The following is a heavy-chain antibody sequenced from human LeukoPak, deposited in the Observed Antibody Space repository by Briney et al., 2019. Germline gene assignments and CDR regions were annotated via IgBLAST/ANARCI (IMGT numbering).Heavy chain of an antibody. V-gene: IGHV4-34*01. Sequence: SETLSLTCAVYGGPFSGYYWSWIRQPPGKGLEWIGEINHSGSTNYNPSLKSRVTISVDTSKNQFSLKLSSVTAADTAVYYCARGRRWRYFDYWGQGTLVTVSS. D-gene: IGHD5-24*01. J-gene: IGHJ4*02. CDR2: INHSGST. CDR3: ARGRRWRYFDY. CDR1: GGPFSGYY.